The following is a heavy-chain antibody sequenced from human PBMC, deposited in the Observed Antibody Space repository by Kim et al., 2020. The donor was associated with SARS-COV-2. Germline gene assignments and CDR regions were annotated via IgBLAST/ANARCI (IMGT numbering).Heavy chain of an antibody. V-gene: IGHV1-18*01. CDR2: ISAYNGNT. J-gene: IGHJ4*02. Sequence: ASVKVSCKASGYTFTSYGISWVRQAPGQGLEWMGWISAYNGNTNYAQKLQGRVTMTTDTSTSTAYMELRSLRSDDTAVYYCARADGSGSYYKEVQDYWGQGTLVTVSS. CDR1: GYTFTSYG. CDR3: ARADGSGSYYKEVQDY. D-gene: IGHD3-10*01.